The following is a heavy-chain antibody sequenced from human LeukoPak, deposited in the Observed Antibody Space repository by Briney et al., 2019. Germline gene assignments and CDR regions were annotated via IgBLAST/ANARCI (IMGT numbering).Heavy chain of an antibody. CDR3: SKDHGERDYGDPIDY. CDR1: GFTFSSYG. D-gene: IGHD4-17*01. CDR2: ISGSGGST. V-gene: IGHV3-23*01. Sequence: GGSLRLSCAASGFTFSSYGMSWVRQAPGKGLEWVSAISGSGGSTYYADSVKGRFTISRDNSKNTLYLQMNSLRAEGRAVYYCSKDHGERDYGDPIDYWGQGTLVTVSS. J-gene: IGHJ4*02.